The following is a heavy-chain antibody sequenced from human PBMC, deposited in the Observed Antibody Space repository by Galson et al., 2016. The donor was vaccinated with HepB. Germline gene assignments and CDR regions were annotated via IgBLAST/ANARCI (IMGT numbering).Heavy chain of an antibody. Sequence: SLRLSCAASGFIFSDFWMNWVRQAPGKGLEWVANIKPDGRETYYVDSVKGRFTISRDNAGNSLYLQMNTLRADDTAVYYCARASGGGYDWDYYYDMDVWGKGTTVTVSS. D-gene: IGHD5-12*01. J-gene: IGHJ6*04. V-gene: IGHV3-7*04. CDR1: GFIFSDFW. CDR3: ARASGGGYDWDYYYDMDV. CDR2: IKPDGRET.